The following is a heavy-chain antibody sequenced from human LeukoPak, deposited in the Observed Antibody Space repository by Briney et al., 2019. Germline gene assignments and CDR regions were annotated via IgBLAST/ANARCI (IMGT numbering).Heavy chain of an antibody. D-gene: IGHD5-18*01. J-gene: IGHJ4*02. CDR2: VYTSGST. Sequence: PSQTLSLTCTVSGGSISSGSYYWSWIRQPAGKGLEWIGRVYTSGSTNYNPSLKSRVTISVDTSKNQFSLKLSSVTAADTAVYYCARAPPEYSYGREAFDYWGQGTLVTVSS. V-gene: IGHV4-61*02. CDR3: ARAPPEYSYGREAFDY. CDR1: GGSISSGSYY.